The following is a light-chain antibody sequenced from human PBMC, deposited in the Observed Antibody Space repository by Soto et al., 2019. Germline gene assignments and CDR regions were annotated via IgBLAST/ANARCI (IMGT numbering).Light chain of an antibody. CDR3: QHYNNWPIT. CDR1: QSVSSN. V-gene: IGKV3-15*01. CDR2: GTS. Sequence: EIVMTQSPASLSVSPVESVTLSCRASQSVSSNLAWYQQQPGQAPRLLIYGTSTRATGVPARFSGSGSGTDFTITISSLQAADFAVYHCQHYNNWPITFGQGTRLEIK. J-gene: IGKJ5*01.